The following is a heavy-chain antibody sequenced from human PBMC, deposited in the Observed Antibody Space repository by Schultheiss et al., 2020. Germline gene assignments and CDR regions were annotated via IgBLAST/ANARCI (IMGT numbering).Heavy chain of an antibody. CDR1: GGSISSGDYY. D-gene: IGHD2-15*01. Sequence: SQTLSLTCTVSGGSISSGDYYWSWIRQPPGKGLEWIGEINHSGSTNYNPSLKSRVTISVDTSKNQFSLKLSSVTAADTAVYYCAKDAGYSAYYFDYWGQGTLVTVSS. V-gene: IGHV4-39*07. CDR2: INHSGST. CDR3: AKDAGYSAYYFDY. J-gene: IGHJ4*02.